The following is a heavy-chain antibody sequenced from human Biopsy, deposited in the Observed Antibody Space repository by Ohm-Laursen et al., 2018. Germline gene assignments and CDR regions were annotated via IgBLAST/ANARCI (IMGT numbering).Heavy chain of an antibody. CDR3: ALQSVAQMKNFDY. Sequence: VSSVKVSCKASGFSFTGYYIHWVRQAPGQGLEWMGWISPKSGGTNYAQKFQGNITMTKNTSMSTAYMEMSRLRSDDTAVYYCALQSVAQMKNFDYWGQGTLVTVSS. J-gene: IGHJ4*02. D-gene: IGHD6-19*01. CDR2: ISPKSGGT. CDR1: GFSFTGYY. V-gene: IGHV1-2*02.